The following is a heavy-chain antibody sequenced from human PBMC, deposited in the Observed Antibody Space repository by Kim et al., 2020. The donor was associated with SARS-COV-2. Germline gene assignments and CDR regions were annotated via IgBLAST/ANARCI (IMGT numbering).Heavy chain of an antibody. J-gene: IGHJ6*02. V-gene: IGHV4-59*01. Sequence: SETLSLTCTVSGGSISSYYWSWIRQPPGKGLEWIGYIYYSGSTNYNPSLKSRVTISVDTSKNQFSLKLSSVTAADTAVYYCARVLSPCSSTSCYNYYYYYGMDVWGQGTTVTVSS. CDR2: IYYSGST. CDR1: GGSISSYY. D-gene: IGHD2-2*02. CDR3: ARVLSPCSSTSCYNYYYYYGMDV.